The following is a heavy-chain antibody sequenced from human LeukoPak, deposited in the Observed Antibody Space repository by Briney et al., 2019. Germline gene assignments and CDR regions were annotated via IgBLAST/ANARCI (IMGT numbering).Heavy chain of an antibody. CDR3: ARDYYDSSGYRSG. Sequence: PSETLSLTCAVYGGSFSGYYWSWIRQPPGKGLEWIGEINHSGSTNYNPSLKSQVTISVDTSKNQFSLKLSSVTAADTAVYYCARDYYDSSGYRSGWGQGTLVTVSS. V-gene: IGHV4-34*01. J-gene: IGHJ4*02. CDR2: INHSGST. CDR1: GGSFSGYY. D-gene: IGHD3-22*01.